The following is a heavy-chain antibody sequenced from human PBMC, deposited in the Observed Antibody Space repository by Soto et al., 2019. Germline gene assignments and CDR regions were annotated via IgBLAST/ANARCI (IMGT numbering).Heavy chain of an antibody. CDR2: IIGYNGNT. J-gene: IGHJ3*02. D-gene: IGHD6-13*01. V-gene: IGHV1-18*01. CDR3: ASMPAYSTRLDAVDI. Sequence: QVQLVQSGAEVKRPGASVKGSCRASGYNFTNYIIPRVRQDPGQGRDWMGWIIGYNGNTNFAQNFHGRVTMTADKSTSTADMDLRSLRSDNKAMYYDASMPAYSTRLDAVDIWGQGTMVTVSS. CDR1: GYNFTNYI.